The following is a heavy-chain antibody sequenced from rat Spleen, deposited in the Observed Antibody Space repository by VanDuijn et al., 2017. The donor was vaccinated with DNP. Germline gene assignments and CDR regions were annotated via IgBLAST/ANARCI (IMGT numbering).Heavy chain of an antibody. CDR2: IGSDGYAP. D-gene: IGHD4-3*01. CDR3: IRWNSGHFDY. CDR1: GFTFSDYY. V-gene: IGHV5-22*01. J-gene: IGHJ2*01. Sequence: EVQLVESGGGLVQPGRSLKLSCAASGFTFSDYYMAWVRQAPTKGLEWVAYIGSDGYAPYYGDSVKGRFTISRDNAKSTLYLQMNSLRYEDMATYYCIRWNSGHFDYWGQGVMVIVSS.